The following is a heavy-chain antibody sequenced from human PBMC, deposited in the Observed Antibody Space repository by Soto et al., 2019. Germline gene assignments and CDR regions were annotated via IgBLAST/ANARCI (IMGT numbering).Heavy chain of an antibody. V-gene: IGHV4-30-4*01. Sequence: PSETPSLSCTVSGGSISSGDDYGSWIRQPPGKGLEWIGYIYYSGSTYYNPSLKSRVTISVDTSKNQFSLKLSSVTAADTAVYYCARVGGIVGATTHDYWGQGTLVTV. CDR1: GGSISSGDDY. D-gene: IGHD1-26*01. CDR3: ARVGGIVGATTHDY. J-gene: IGHJ4*02. CDR2: IYYSGST.